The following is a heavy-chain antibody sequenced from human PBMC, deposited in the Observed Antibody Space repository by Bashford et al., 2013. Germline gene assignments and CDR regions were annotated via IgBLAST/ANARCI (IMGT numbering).Heavy chain of an antibody. Sequence: VASVKVSCKASGYTFTTYFMHWVRQAPGQGLEWMGIINPSGGSTSYAQKLQGRVTMTRDTSTSTVYMELSSLRSEDTAVYYCARSRNGYNLNILNYYFGLDIWGQGTDGHRLL. V-gene: IGHV1-46*04. CDR1: GYTFTTYF. D-gene: IGHD5-24*01. CDR2: INPSGGST. J-gene: IGHJ6*02. CDR3: ARSRNGYNLNILNYYFGLDI.